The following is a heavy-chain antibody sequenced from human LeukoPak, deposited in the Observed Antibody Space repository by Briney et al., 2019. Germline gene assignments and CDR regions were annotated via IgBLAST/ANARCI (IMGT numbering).Heavy chain of an antibody. CDR3: AKDPNYYDSSGLTYYFDY. CDR1: GFTFSSYA. D-gene: IGHD3-22*01. J-gene: IGHJ4*02. CDR2: ISGSGGST. Sequence: GASLRLSCAASGFTFSSYAMSWVRQAPGKSLEWVSAISGSGGSTYYADSVKGRFTISRDNSKNTLYLQMNSLRAEETAVYYCAKDPNYYDSSGLTYYFDYWGQGTLVTVSS. V-gene: IGHV3-23*01.